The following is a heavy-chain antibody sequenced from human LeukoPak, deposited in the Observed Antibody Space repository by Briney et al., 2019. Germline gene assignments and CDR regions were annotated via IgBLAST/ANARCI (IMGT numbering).Heavy chain of an antibody. V-gene: IGHV4-59*12. CDR3: ARGPHCSGGSCYSVTSPSFDY. J-gene: IGHJ4*02. D-gene: IGHD2-15*01. Sequence: PSETLSLTCTVSGGSISSYYWSWIRQPPGKGLEWIGYIYYSGSTYYNPSLKSRVTISVDTSKNQFSLKLSSVTAADTAVYYCARGPHCSGGSCYSVTSPSFDYWGQGTLVTVSS. CDR1: GGSISSYY. CDR2: IYYSGST.